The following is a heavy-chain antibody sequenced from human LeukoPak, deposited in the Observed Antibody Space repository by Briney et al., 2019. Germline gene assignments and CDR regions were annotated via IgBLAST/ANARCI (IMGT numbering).Heavy chain of an antibody. Sequence: SETLSPTCTVSGGSISSYYWSWIRQPPGKGLEWIGYIYYSGSTNYNPSLKSRITISVDTSKNQFSLNLSSVTAADTAVYYCARDTKYSSSWANWFDPWGQGTLVTVSS. J-gene: IGHJ5*02. D-gene: IGHD6-13*01. V-gene: IGHV4-59*01. CDR3: ARDTKYSSSWANWFDP. CDR1: GGSISSYY. CDR2: IYYSGST.